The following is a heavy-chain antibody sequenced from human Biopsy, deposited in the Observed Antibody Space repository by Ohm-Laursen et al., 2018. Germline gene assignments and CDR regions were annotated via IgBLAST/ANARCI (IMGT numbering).Heavy chain of an antibody. J-gene: IGHJ2*01. V-gene: IGHV1-2*02. CDR2: INPKGGDT. Sequence: ASVKVSCNPSGYTFTAFSVHWLRQAPGQGLEWMGWINPKGGDTDYPQNFQGRVSMTRDTSISTAYMDLSRLRSDDTAVYYCAKGRRHCSGTCSRWYFDLWGRGTLVTVSS. D-gene: IGHD2-2*01. CDR3: AKGRRHCSGTCSRWYFDL. CDR1: GYTFTAFS.